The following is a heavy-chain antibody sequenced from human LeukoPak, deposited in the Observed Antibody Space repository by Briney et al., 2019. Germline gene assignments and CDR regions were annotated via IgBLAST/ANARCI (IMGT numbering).Heavy chain of an antibody. CDR2: IYSGGTT. J-gene: IGHJ4*02. CDR3: ARAFSSGWYDWYYFDY. Sequence: GGSLRLSCAASGFSFSTYGMHWVRQAPGMGLEWVSVIYSGGTTYYADAVRGRFTISRDNSRNTLYLQMNSLRVEDTAVYYCARAFSSGWYDWYYFDYWGQGTLVTVSS. CDR1: GFSFSTYG. D-gene: IGHD6-19*01. V-gene: IGHV3-66*01.